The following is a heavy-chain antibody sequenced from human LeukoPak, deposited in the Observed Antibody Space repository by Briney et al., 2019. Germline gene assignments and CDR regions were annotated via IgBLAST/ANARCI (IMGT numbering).Heavy chain of an antibody. J-gene: IGHJ4*02. CDR2: ISSSSSYI. D-gene: IGHD3-10*01. Sequence: GGSLRLSCAASAFTFSSYSMNWVRQAPGKGLEWVSSISSSSSYIYYADSVKGRFTNSRDNAKNSLYLQMNSLRAEDTAVYYCASGYGSGSYPFGYWGQGTLVTVSS. CDR1: AFTFSSYS. V-gene: IGHV3-21*01. CDR3: ASGYGSGSYPFGY.